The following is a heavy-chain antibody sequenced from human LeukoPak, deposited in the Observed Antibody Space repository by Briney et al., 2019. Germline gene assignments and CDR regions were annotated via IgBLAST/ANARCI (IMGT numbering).Heavy chain of an antibody. CDR3: ARVAIRMPGTPENWFDP. CDR1: GFTFTGHS. J-gene: IGHJ5*02. V-gene: IGHV3-30*04. D-gene: IGHD6-13*01. Sequence: AGGSLRLSCVASGFTFTGHSMHWVRQAPGKGLEWVAVVADDEKTIFYADSLKGRFTVSRDNSKNTVYLQMDTLRVEDTAVYYCARVAIRMPGTPENWFDPWGQGTLVTVSS. CDR2: VADDEKTI.